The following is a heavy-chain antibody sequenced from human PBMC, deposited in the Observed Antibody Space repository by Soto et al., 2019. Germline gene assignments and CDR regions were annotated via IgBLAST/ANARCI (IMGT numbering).Heavy chain of an antibody. CDR3: ARGVKRSVVVPAAMREDYYYGMDV. V-gene: IGHV1-69*13. CDR2: IIPIFGTA. D-gene: IGHD2-2*01. CDR1: GGTFSSYA. Sequence: ASVKVSCKASGGTFSSYAISWVRQAPGQGLEWMGGIIPIFGTANYAQKFQGRVTITADESTSTAYMELSSLRSEDTAVYYCARGVKRSVVVPAAMREDYYYGMDVWGQGTTVTVSS. J-gene: IGHJ6*02.